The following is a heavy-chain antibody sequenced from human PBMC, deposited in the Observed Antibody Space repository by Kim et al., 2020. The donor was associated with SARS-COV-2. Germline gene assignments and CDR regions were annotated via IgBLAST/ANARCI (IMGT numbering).Heavy chain of an antibody. V-gene: IGHV4-59*08. CDR1: GGSISSYY. CDR3: ARQLVHYYGMDV. J-gene: IGHJ6*02. CDR2: IYYSGST. D-gene: IGHD6-13*01. Sequence: SETLSLTCTVSGGSISSYYWSWIRQPPGKGLEWIGYIYYSGSTNYNPSLKSRVTISVDTSKNQFSLKLSSVTAADTAVYYCARQLVHYYGMDVWGQGTTVTVSS.